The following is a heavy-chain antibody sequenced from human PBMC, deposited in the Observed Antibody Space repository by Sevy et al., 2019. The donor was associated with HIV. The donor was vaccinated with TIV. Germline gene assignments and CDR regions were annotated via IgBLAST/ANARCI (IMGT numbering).Heavy chain of an antibody. CDR2: ISGSGTRT. Sequence: GGSLRLSCAVSGFSFDSYGMTWVRQAPGKGLEWVSGISGSGTRTYYADSVKGRFIISRDNSKNTLYLQMNSLRSEDTTQYECAKRGGGHYDPDEIGYYFYYYNMDVWGKGTTVTVSS. D-gene: IGHD3-22*01. CDR1: GFSFDSYG. CDR3: AKRGGGHYDPDEIGYYFYYYNMDV. V-gene: IGHV3-23*01. J-gene: IGHJ6*03.